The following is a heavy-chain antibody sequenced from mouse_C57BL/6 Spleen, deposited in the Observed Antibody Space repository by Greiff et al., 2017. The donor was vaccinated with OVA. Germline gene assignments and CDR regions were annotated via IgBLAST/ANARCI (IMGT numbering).Heavy chain of an antibody. D-gene: IGHD1-1*01. V-gene: IGHV1-26*01. Sequence: EVQLQQSGPELVKPGASVKISCKASGYTFTDYYMNWVKQSHGKSLEWIGDINPNNGGTSYNQKFKGKATLTVDKSSSTAYMELRSLTSEDSAVYYCASVYYGSSFPWFAYWGQGTLVTVSA. CDR2: INPNNGGT. CDR3: ASVYYGSSFPWFAY. CDR1: GYTFTDYY. J-gene: IGHJ3*01.